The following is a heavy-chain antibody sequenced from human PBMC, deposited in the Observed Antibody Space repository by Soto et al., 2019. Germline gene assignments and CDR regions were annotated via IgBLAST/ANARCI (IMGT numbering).Heavy chain of an antibody. CDR2: ISYDGSNK. V-gene: IGHV3-30*18. J-gene: IGHJ6*02. CDR1: GFTFSSYG. CDR3: AKSRGYSYGWVSDYYYGMDV. Sequence: GGSLRLSCAASGFTFSSYGMHWVRQAPGKGLEWVAVISYDGSNKYYADSVKGRFTISRDNSKNTLYLQMNSLRAEDTAVYYCAKSRGYSYGWVSDYYYGMDVWGQATTVTVS. D-gene: IGHD5-18*01.